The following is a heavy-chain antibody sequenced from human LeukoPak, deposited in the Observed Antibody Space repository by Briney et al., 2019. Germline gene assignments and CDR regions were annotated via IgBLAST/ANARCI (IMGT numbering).Heavy chain of an antibody. J-gene: IGHJ4*02. V-gene: IGHV3-48*04. CDR2: LSSSSSVI. D-gene: IGHD6-19*01. CDR1: GFIFSNYA. CDR3: ARDGSSGFDY. Sequence: PGGSLRLSCAASGFIFSNYAMDWVRQAPGKGLEWVSYLSSSSSVIYHADSVKGRFTISRDNAKNTLYLQMNSLRAEDTAVYYCARDGSSGFDYWGQGTLVTVSS.